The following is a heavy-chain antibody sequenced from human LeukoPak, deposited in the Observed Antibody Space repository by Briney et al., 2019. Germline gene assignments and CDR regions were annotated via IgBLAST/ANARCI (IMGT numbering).Heavy chain of an antibody. V-gene: IGHV4-34*01. J-gene: IGHJ1*01. Sequence: SETLSLTCAVYGGSFSGYYWSWIRQPPGKGLEWIGEINHSGSTNYNPSLKSRVTISVDTSKNQFSLKLSSVTAADTAVYYCARPRSSGWLEEYFQHWGQGTLVTASS. CDR3: ARPRSSGWLEEYFQH. CDR2: INHSGST. D-gene: IGHD6-19*01. CDR1: GGSFSGYY.